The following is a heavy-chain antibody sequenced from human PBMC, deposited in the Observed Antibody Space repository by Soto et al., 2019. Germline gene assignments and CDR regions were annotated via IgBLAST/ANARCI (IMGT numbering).Heavy chain of an antibody. D-gene: IGHD3-22*01. V-gene: IGHV3-48*01. CDR3: VRDQLYYYDIFGRPLNGFDI. Sequence: GGSLRLSCAASGFTFSNYNMNWVRQAPGKGLEWVSRISSSGTTIDYADSVKGRFTISRDNAENSLYLQMNSLGAEDTALYYCVRDQLYYYDIFGRPLNGFDIWGQGTMVTVS. J-gene: IGHJ3*02. CDR2: ISSSGTTI. CDR1: GFTFSNYN.